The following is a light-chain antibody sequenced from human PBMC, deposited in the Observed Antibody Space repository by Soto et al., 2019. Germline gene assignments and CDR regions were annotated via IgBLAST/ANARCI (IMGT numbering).Light chain of an antibody. CDR2: GNS. Sequence: QSVLAQPPSVSGAPGQRVTISCSGSSSNIGAEFDVHWYRQVPGTAPKLLIYGNSDRPSGVPDRFSGYKSGTSASLAITGLQAEDEADYYCQSYDNSLSGYVFGTGTKVTVL. V-gene: IGLV1-40*01. CDR3: QSYDNSLSGYV. CDR1: SSNIGAEFD. J-gene: IGLJ1*01.